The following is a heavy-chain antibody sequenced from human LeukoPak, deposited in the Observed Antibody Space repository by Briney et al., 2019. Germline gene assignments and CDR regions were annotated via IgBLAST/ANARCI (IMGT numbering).Heavy chain of an antibody. V-gene: IGHV4-39*01. J-gene: IGHJ4*02. CDR1: GGSISSSSYY. Sequence: PSETLSLTYTVSGGSISSSSYYWGWIRQPPGKGLEWIGSIYYSGSTYYNPSLKSRVTISVDTSKNQFSLKLSSVTAADTAVYYCASWRKEPITIFGVVTAPFATSGANYWGQGTLVTVSS. CDR3: ASWRKEPITIFGVVTAPFATSGANY. CDR2: IYYSGST. D-gene: IGHD3-3*01.